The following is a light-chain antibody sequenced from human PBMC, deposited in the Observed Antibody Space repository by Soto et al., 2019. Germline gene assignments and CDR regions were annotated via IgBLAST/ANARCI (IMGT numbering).Light chain of an antibody. V-gene: IGKV3-15*01. CDR3: HQYEGAPIT. Sequence: IVMTQSPATLSVSPGERATLSCRASQGVXSNLVWYQQKPGQAPRLLXYCASTMATGSPARLSGSGSGTDFTLTISRLEPEDYAVYYFHQYEGAPITFGQGTKVDIK. J-gene: IGKJ1*01. CDR1: QGVXSN. CDR2: CAS.